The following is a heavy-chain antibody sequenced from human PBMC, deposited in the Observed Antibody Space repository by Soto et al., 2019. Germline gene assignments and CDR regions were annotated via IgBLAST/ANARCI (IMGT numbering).Heavy chain of an antibody. D-gene: IGHD6-19*01. CDR3: AKYGGWLEDYYYYGMDV. Sequence: QVQLVESGGGVVQPGRSLRLSCAASGFTFSSYGMHWVRQAPGKGLEWVAVISYDGSNKYYADSVKGRFTISRDNSKNTLYLQMNSLRAEYTAVYYCAKYGGWLEDYYYYGMDVWGQGTTVTVSS. J-gene: IGHJ6*02. CDR1: GFTFSSYG. CDR2: ISYDGSNK. V-gene: IGHV3-30*18.